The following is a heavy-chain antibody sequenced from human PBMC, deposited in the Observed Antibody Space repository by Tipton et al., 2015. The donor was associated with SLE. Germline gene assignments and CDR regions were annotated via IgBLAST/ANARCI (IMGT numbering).Heavy chain of an antibody. D-gene: IGHD3-3*01. CDR1: GYTFTSYD. Sequence: QLVQSGAEVEKPGASVKVSCKASGYTFTSYDINWVRQATGQGLEWMGWMNPNSGNTGYAQKFQGRVTMTRNTSINTAYMELSSLRSEDTAVYYCARAAHTKMNAFDIWGQGTMVTVSS. CDR2: MNPNSGNT. V-gene: IGHV1-8*02. CDR3: ARAAHTKMNAFDI. J-gene: IGHJ3*02.